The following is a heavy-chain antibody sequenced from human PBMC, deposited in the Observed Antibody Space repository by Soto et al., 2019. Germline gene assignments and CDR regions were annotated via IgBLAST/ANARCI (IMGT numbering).Heavy chain of an antibody. CDR1: GYIFTNFY. CDR3: TSELAPCDY. V-gene: IGHV1-46*03. Sequence: QVQLGQPGAEVKKPGASVKFSCKASGYIFTNFYMHWVRQAPGQGLEWIGIINPNGGSTNYAQKFQGRATITTDTSTSTVYMDLSSLRSEDKSVYYCTSELAPCDYWGQGTLITVSS. CDR2: INPNGGST. D-gene: IGHD6-6*01. J-gene: IGHJ4*02.